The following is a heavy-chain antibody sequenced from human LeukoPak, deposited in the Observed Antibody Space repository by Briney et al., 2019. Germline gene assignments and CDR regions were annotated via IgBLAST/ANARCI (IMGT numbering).Heavy chain of an antibody. V-gene: IGHV1-69*13. CDR1: GGTFSSYA. Sequence: GASVKVSCKASGGTFSSYAISWVRQAPGQGLEWMGGIIPIFGTANYAQKFQGRVTITADESTSTAYMELSSLRSEDTAVYYCARVGYYYDSSGYSLAEYYYYGMDVWGQGTTVTVSS. J-gene: IGHJ6*02. D-gene: IGHD3-22*01. CDR2: IIPIFGTA. CDR3: ARVGYYYDSSGYSLAEYYYYGMDV.